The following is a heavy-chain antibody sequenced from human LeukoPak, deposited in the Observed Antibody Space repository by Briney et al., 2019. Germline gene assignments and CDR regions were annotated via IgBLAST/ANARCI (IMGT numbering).Heavy chain of an antibody. Sequence: PGGSLRLSCAASVFTVSSNHMSLVRQAPGKGLEWVSVIYSGGSTYFADSVKGRFTISRDNSKNTLYLEMNSMRAEDTAGYYCARATVTTPNFDSSGHGTLVTVSS. CDR2: IYSGGST. D-gene: IGHD4-11*01. V-gene: IGHV3-53*01. CDR3: ARATVTTPNFDS. CDR1: VFTVSSNH. J-gene: IGHJ4*01.